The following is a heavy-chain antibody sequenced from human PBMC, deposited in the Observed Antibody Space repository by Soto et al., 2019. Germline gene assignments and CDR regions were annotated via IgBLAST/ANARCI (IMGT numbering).Heavy chain of an antibody. CDR3: ARAPPGPSPRWVL. D-gene: IGHD3-10*01. V-gene: IGHV4-30-2*06. Sequence: PSETLSLTCSVSGASISSGGYSGSWSRPSPEKGLEWLGFIYPTGSTYYHPSLKSRVTISIDTSRNQFPLNLTSVTAADTAVYYCARAPPGPSPRWVLWGQGTTVTVSS. CDR2: IYPTGST. J-gene: IGHJ6*02. CDR1: GASISSGGYS.